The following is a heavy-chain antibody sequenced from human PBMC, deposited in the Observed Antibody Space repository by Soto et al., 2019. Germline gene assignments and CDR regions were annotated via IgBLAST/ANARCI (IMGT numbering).Heavy chain of an antibody. CDR1: GGSISSTTW. CDR3: ARASGGYDPASKDY. V-gene: IGHV4-4*02. Sequence: SETLSLTCAVSGGSISSTTWWSWVRQPPGKGLEWIGEIHHDGSTNYNPSLKSRVIISVDTSKNQFSLKLSSVTAADTAVYYCARASGGYDPASKDYWGQGTLVTVSS. J-gene: IGHJ4*02. D-gene: IGHD5-12*01. CDR2: IHHDGST.